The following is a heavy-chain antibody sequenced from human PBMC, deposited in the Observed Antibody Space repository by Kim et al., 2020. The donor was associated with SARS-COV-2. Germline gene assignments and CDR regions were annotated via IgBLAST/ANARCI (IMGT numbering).Heavy chain of an antibody. D-gene: IGHD6-13*01. CDR1: GDSVSSNTAA. J-gene: IGHJ6*02. CDR2: TYYKSKWYN. V-gene: IGHV6-1*01. CDR3: TRVRRWGSAAGKDYYCYGMDV. Sequence: SQTLSLTCAISGDSVSSNTAAWNWLRQSPSRGLEWLGRTYYKSKWYNDYAVSVKSRITINPDTSKNQFSLQLNSVTPEDTAVYYCTRVRRWGSAAGKDYYCYGMDVWGQGTTVTVSS.